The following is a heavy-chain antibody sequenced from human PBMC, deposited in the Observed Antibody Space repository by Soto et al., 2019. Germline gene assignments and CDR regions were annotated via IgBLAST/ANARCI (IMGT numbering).Heavy chain of an antibody. CDR3: ARHRGSSRSNWFDP. D-gene: IGHD6-13*01. V-gene: IGHV4-39*01. J-gene: IGHJ5*02. Sequence: SETLSLTCTVSGGSISSSRYYWGWIRQPPGKGLEWIGSIYYSGSTYYNPSLKSRVTISVDTSKNQFSLKLSSVTAADTAVYYCARHRGSSRSNWFDPWGQGTLVTVSS. CDR2: IYYSGST. CDR1: GGSISSSRYY.